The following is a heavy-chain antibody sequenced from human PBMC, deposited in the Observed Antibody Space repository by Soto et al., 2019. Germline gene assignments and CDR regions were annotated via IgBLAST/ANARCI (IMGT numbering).Heavy chain of an antibody. CDR2: IYYSGST. D-gene: IGHD2-15*01. J-gene: IGHJ6*02. CDR1: GGSVSSGSYY. CDR3: ARSIVVVVAADYYYGMDV. V-gene: IGHV4-61*01. Sequence: LETLSLTCTVSGGSVSSGSYYWSWIRQPPGKGLEWIGYIYYSGSTNYNPSLKSRVTISVDTSKNQFSLKLSSVTAADTAVYYCARSIVVVVAADYYYGMDVWGQGTTVTVSS.